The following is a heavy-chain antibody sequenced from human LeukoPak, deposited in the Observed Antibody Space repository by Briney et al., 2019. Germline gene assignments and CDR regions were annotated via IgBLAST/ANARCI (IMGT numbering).Heavy chain of an antibody. Sequence: GESLRLSCVASGFTFSSFWMQWVRQAPGKGLVCVSRINTDGSNTNYADSVRGRFTISRDSAKNTLYLQMNSLRAEDTAVYYCARIGTSLAAYWGQGTLVTVSS. CDR1: GFTFSSFW. D-gene: IGHD1-1*01. CDR3: ARIGTSLAAY. J-gene: IGHJ4*02. V-gene: IGHV3-74*01. CDR2: INTDGSNT.